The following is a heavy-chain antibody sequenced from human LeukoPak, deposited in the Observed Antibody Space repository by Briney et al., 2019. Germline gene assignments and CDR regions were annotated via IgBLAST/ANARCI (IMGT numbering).Heavy chain of an antibody. CDR3: ARKYVPFSGLLDY. Sequence: SETLSLTCAVYGGSFSGYYWSWIRQPPGKGLEWIGEINHSGSTNYNPSLKSRVTISVDTSKNQFSLKLSSVTAADTAVYYCARKYVPFSGLLDYWGQGTLVTVSS. CDR1: GGSFSGYY. V-gene: IGHV4-34*01. D-gene: IGHD3-22*01. J-gene: IGHJ4*02. CDR2: INHSGST.